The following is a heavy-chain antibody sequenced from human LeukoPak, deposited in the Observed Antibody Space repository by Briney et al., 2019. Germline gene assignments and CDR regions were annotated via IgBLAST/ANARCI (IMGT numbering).Heavy chain of an antibody. V-gene: IGHV4-4*07. CDR3: ARARAGFGTNWFDP. Sequence: SETLSLTCTVSGGSISSYYWSWIRQPAGKGLEWIGRIYTSGSTNYNPSLKSRVTMSVDTSKNQSSLKLSSVTAADTAVYYCARARAGFGTNWFDPWGQGTLVTVSS. D-gene: IGHD3-10*01. CDR2: IYTSGST. J-gene: IGHJ5*02. CDR1: GGSISSYY.